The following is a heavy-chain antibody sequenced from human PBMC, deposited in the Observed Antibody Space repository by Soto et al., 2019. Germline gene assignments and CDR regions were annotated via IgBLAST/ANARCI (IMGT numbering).Heavy chain of an antibody. V-gene: IGHV3-23*01. D-gene: IGHD1-20*01. CDR2: SIGGVDET. J-gene: IGHJ3*01. Sequence: EVQVLESGGGLVQSGGSLRLSCAASGFTFSIYAMSWVRQAPGKGLEWVSSIGGVDETYYADSVRGRFTISRDNSKKTLFLQMNRLRADDKAVYYCSKDRMDHNSVWDPFDVWGPGTVVTVSS. CDR3: SKDRMDHNSVWDPFDV. CDR1: GFTFSIYA.